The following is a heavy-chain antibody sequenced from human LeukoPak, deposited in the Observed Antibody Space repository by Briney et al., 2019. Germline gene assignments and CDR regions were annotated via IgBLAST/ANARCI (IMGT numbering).Heavy chain of an antibody. J-gene: IGHJ6*02. V-gene: IGHV3-48*02. D-gene: IGHD3-10*01. Sequence: PGGSLRLSCAASGFTFSSYSTNWVRQAPGKGLEWVSYISSSSSTIYYADSVKGRFTISRDNAKNSLYLQMNSLRDEDTAVYYCARDHKFYGSGSYYYYGMDVWGQGTTVTVSS. CDR3: ARDHKFYGSGSYYYYGMDV. CDR2: ISSSSSTI. CDR1: GFTFSSYS.